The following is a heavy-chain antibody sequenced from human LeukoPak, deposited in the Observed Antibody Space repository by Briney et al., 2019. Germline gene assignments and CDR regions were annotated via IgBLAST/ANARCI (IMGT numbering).Heavy chain of an antibody. CDR1: GGSISSYY. J-gene: IGHJ5*02. V-gene: IGHV4-4*09. CDR3: ARLPEYGDYGAPWFDP. D-gene: IGHD4-17*01. Sequence: SETLSLTCTVSGGSISSYYWSWIRQPSGKGLEWIGYIYTSGSTNYNPSLKSRVTISVDTSKNQFSLKLSSVTAADTAVYYCARLPEYGDYGAPWFDPWGQGTLVTVSS. CDR2: IYTSGST.